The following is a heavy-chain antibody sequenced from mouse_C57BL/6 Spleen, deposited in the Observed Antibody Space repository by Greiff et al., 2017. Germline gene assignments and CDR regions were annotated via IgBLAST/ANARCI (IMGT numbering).Heavy chain of an antibody. J-gene: IGHJ4*01. CDR2: ISSGSSTI. CDR1: GFTFSDYG. Sequence: EVKVVESGGGLVKPGGSLKLSCAASGFTFSDYGMHWVRQAPEKGLEWVAYISSGSSTIYYADTVKGRFTISRENAKNTLVLQMTSLRSEDTAMYYCARWALYDYDDAMDYWGQGTSVTVSS. D-gene: IGHD2-4*01. CDR3: ARWALYDYDDAMDY. V-gene: IGHV5-17*01.